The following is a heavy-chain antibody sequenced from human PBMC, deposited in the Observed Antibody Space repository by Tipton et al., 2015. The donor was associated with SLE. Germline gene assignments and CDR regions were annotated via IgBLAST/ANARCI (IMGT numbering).Heavy chain of an antibody. V-gene: IGHV4-59*01. CDR1: GGSISNYY. D-gene: IGHD3-10*01. CDR3: ARWFRGYDV. CDR2: ISYSGST. Sequence: TLSLTCTVSGGSISNYYWAWIRPYPGKGLEWIGYISYSGSTNYNPSLKSRVTISVDRSKNQMSLTLSSVTAADTAVYYCARWFRGYDVWGQGTTVTVSS. J-gene: IGHJ6*02.